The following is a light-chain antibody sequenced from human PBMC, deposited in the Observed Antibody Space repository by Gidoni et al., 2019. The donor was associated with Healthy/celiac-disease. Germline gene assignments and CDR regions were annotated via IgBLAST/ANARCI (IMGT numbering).Light chain of an antibody. CDR2: WAS. CDR3: QQYYSTPPT. CDR1: QSVLYSSNNKNY. Sequence: DIVMTQSPDTLAGSLGERATINCKSSQSVLYSSNNKNYLAWHQQKPGQPPKLLIYWASTRESGVPDRFSGSGSGTDFTLTISSLQAEDVAVYYCQQYYSTPPTFGPGTKVDIK. V-gene: IGKV4-1*01. J-gene: IGKJ3*01.